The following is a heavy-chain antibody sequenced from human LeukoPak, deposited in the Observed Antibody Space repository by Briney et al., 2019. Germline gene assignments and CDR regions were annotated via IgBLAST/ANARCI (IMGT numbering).Heavy chain of an antibody. CDR3: TRDKLELRQFDY. CDR2: IKSKTDGDTT. J-gene: IGHJ4*02. CDR1: GFTFSNYA. Sequence: GGSLRLSCAAFGFTFSNYAMSWVRQAPGKGLEWVGRIKSKTDGDTTDYAAPVKGRFTISRDESKDTLYLQMSSLKAEDTAVYYCTRDKLELRQFDYWGQGTLVTVSS. V-gene: IGHV3-15*01. D-gene: IGHD1-7*01.